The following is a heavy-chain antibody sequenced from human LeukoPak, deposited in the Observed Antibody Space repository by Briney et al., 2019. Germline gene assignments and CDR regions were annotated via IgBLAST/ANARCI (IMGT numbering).Heavy chain of an antibody. J-gene: IGHJ5*02. CDR2: VSGSGGST. V-gene: IGHV3-23*01. CDR3: AKDGRSGSSSWYGH. CDR1: GFTFRTYT. D-gene: IGHD6-13*01. Sequence: GGSLRLSCAASGFTFRTYTMTWVRQAPGKGLEWVSTVSGSGGSTYYEDSVKGRFTISRDNSNNTLYVQMNSLRAEDTAVYYCAKDGRSGSSSWYGHWGQGTLVTVSS.